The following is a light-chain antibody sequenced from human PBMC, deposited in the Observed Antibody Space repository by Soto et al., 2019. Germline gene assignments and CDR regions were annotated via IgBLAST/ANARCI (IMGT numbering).Light chain of an antibody. CDR2: GAS. CDR3: KQYNNWPWT. V-gene: IGKV3-15*01. J-gene: IGKJ1*01. Sequence: EIVMTQSPATLSVSPGERATLSCRASQGISRNLAWYQQKPGQAPRLLILGASTRATGIPARFSGSGSGTEFTLTISSLQSEDFAVYYCKQYNNWPWTFGQGTKVDNK. CDR1: QGISRN.